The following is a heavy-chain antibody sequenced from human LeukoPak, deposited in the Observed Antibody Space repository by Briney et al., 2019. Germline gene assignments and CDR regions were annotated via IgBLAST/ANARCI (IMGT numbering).Heavy chain of an antibody. CDR2: IYTSGST. Sequence: SETLSLTCTVSGGSISSYYWSWIRQPAGKGLEWIGRIYTSGSTNYNPSLKSRVTMSVDTSKNQFSLKLSSVTAADTAVYYCARDKFPEWDYYDSSGYHDAFDIWGQGTMVTVSS. CDR3: ARDKFPEWDYYDSSGYHDAFDI. CDR1: GGSISSYY. J-gene: IGHJ3*02. V-gene: IGHV4-4*07. D-gene: IGHD3-22*01.